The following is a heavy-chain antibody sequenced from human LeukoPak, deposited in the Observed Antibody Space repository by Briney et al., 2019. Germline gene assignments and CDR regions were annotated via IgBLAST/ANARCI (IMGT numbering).Heavy chain of an antibody. V-gene: IGHV3-23*01. CDR3: AKPDTAMVRGFDY. J-gene: IGHJ4*02. Sequence: GGSLRLSCAASGFSFNNYFMNWVRQGPGKGLELVSSVSSSGSSTYYADSVKGRFTISRDNSKNTLYLQMNSLRAEDTAVYYCAKPDTAMVRGFDYWGQGTLVTVSS. CDR1: GFSFNNYF. CDR2: VSSSGSST. D-gene: IGHD5-18*01.